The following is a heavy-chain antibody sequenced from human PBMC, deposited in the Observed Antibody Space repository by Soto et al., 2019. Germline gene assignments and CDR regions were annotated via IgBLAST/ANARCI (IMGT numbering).Heavy chain of an antibody. Sequence: QVQLQQSGPGLVKPSQTLSLTCAISGDSVSSNSAAWNWIRQSPSRGLEWLGRTYYRSKWYNDYAVSVKSRITINPDTSKNQFSLQLNSVTPEDTAVYYCARWRGYSGYDSVYDPVFDYWGQGTLVTVSS. D-gene: IGHD5-12*01. J-gene: IGHJ4*02. CDR3: ARWRGYSGYDSVYDPVFDY. CDR2: TYYRSKWYN. CDR1: GDSVSSNSAA. V-gene: IGHV6-1*01.